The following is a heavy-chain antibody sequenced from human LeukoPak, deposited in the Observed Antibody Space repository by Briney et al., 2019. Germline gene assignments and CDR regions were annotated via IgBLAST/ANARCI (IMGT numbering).Heavy chain of an antibody. Sequence: ASVKVSCKASGYTFTSYGISWVRQAPGQGLEWMGWISAYNGNTNYAQKLQGRVTMTTDTSTSTAYMELRSPRSDDTAVYYCAREWYYYDSSGYSERTHLYFDYWGQGTLVTVSS. J-gene: IGHJ4*02. CDR3: AREWYYYDSSGYSERTHLYFDY. V-gene: IGHV1-18*01. CDR1: GYTFTSYG. CDR2: ISAYNGNT. D-gene: IGHD3-22*01.